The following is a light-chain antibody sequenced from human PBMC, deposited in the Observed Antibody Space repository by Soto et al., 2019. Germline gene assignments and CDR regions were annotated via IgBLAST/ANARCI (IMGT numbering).Light chain of an antibody. Sequence: DIQVTKSPSFLSASVGDRVTITGRASQGISNYLAWYQQQPGRAPKLLIYTASTLNSGVPSTFSGSGSGTEFTLTISSLQPEDFATYYCQQFNNYPRTFGQGTKLEIK. CDR1: QGISNY. V-gene: IGKV1-9*01. CDR2: TAS. J-gene: IGKJ2*01. CDR3: QQFNNYPRT.